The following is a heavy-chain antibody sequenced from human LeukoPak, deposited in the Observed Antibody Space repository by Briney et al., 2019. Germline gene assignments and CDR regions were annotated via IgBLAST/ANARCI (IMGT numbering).Heavy chain of an antibody. CDR2: ILNDGTWE. J-gene: IGHJ5*01. V-gene: IGHV3-30*02. CDR3: VKGGSFSHNWFAS. Sequence: GGSLRLSCAASGFTYSDYGMHWVRQAPGRGLEWVAFILNDGTWEYYPDSVKGRLTISRDNSRNTLHLQMNSVRLEDTAIYYCVKGGSFSHNWFASWGKGPWSPSPQ. D-gene: IGHD1-26*01. CDR1: GFTYSDYG.